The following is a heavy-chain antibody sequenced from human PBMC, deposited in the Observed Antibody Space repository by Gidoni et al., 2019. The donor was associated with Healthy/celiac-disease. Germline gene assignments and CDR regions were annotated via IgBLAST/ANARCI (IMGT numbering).Heavy chain of an antibody. V-gene: IGHV4-39*01. Sequence: LQLQESGPGLVKPSATLSLTDTVAGGSITSSSYYWGWIRQPPGKWLEWIGGIYYSGSTYYNTSLKSRVTISVDTSKNQFSLKLSSVTAADTAVYYCARRFGEVLFGWDGEHWFDLWGQGTLVTVSS. CDR2: IYYSGST. CDR3: ARRFGEVLFGWDGEHWFDL. J-gene: IGHJ5*02. CDR1: GGSITSSSYY. D-gene: IGHD3-10*01.